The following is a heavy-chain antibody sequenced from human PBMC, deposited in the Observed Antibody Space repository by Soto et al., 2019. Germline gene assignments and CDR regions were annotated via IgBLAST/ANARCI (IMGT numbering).Heavy chain of an antibody. V-gene: IGHV4-61*01. Sequence: SETLSLTCTVSGGSVSSGSYYGSWILHPPGKGQGCIGYIYYSGSTNYNPSLKSRVTISVDTSKNQFSLKLSSVTAADTAVYYCARVVGSGIFDYWGQGTLVTVSS. CDR1: GGSVSSGSYY. J-gene: IGHJ4*02. D-gene: IGHD3-10*01. CDR3: ARVVGSGIFDY. CDR2: IYYSGST.